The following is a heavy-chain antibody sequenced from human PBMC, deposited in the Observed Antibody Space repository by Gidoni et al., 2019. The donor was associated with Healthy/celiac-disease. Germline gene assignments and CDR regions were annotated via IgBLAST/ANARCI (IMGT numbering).Heavy chain of an antibody. V-gene: IGHV3-49*02. CDR1: GFTFGYYA. J-gene: IGHJ1*01. CDR3: TRDYQDSSGYYVEGEYFQH. CDR2: IRSKAYGGTT. D-gene: IGHD3-22*01. Sequence: EVQLVESGGGLVQPGRSLRLSCTASGFTFGYYAMSWVRQAPGKGLEWVGFIRSKAYGGTTEYAASVKGRFTISRDDSKSIAYLQMNSLKTEDTAVYYCTRDYQDSSGYYVEGEYFQHWGQGTLVTVSS.